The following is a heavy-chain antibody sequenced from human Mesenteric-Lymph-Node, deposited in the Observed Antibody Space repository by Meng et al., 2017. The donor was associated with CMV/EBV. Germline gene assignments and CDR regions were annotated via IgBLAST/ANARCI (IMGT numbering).Heavy chain of an antibody. J-gene: IGHJ3*02. CDR1: GFSVRHYY. Sequence: GESLKISCAASGFSVRHYYMNWVRQAPGKGLEWVSLMYGDDNTYYADSVKGRFTISRDNSRNTVYLQMNSLRAEDTAMYYCARARYFYGSNHAFAIWGQGTVVTVSS. CDR2: MYGDDNT. CDR3: ARARYFYGSNHAFAI. V-gene: IGHV3-66*01. D-gene: IGHD3-10*01.